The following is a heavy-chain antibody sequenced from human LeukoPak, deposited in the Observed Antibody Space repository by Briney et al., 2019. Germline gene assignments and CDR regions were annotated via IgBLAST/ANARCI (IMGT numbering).Heavy chain of an antibody. V-gene: IGHV1-18*01. CDR2: ISAYNGNT. CDR3: ARCKGQLWFLASDYYYYGMDV. Sequence: ASVKVSCKASGYTFTSYGISWVRQAPGQGLEWMGWISAYNGNTNYAQKLQGRVTMTTDTSTSTAYMELRSLRSDDTAVHYCARCKGQLWFLASDYYYYGMDVWGQGTTVTVSS. J-gene: IGHJ6*02. D-gene: IGHD5-18*01. CDR1: GYTFTSYG.